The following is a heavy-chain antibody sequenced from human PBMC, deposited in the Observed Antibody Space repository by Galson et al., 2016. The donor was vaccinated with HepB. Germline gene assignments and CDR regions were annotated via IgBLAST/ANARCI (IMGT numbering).Heavy chain of an antibody. V-gene: IGHV3-64D*06. Sequence: SLRLSCAASGFTFSSNAMHWVRQAPAQGLAYVSGISRNGGSTYYADSVKGRFTISRDTSKNTLYLQMSSLRTEDTAVYYCVKDRATLVRGIGIDWFDPWGQGTLVTVSS. CDR2: ISRNGGST. D-gene: IGHD3-10*01. J-gene: IGHJ5*02. CDR3: VKDRATLVRGIGIDWFDP. CDR1: GFTFSSNA.